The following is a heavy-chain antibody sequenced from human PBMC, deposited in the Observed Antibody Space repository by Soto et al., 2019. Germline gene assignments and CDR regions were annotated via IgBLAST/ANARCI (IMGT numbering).Heavy chain of an antibody. D-gene: IGHD2-8*01. V-gene: IGHV3-53*04. CDR2: IYSGGST. Sequence: GGSLRLSCAASGFTVSSNYMSWVRQAPGKGLEWVSVIYSGGSTYYADSVKGRFTISRHNSKNTLYLQMNSLRAEDTAVYYCARDQSCTNGVCLDNWFDPWGQGTLVTVSS. CDR1: GFTVSSNY. CDR3: ARDQSCTNGVCLDNWFDP. J-gene: IGHJ5*02.